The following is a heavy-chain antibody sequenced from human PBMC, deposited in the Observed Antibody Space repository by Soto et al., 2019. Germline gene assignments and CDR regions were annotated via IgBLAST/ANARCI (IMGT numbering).Heavy chain of an antibody. V-gene: IGHV1-69*13. CDR3: ARERIAAAAALDY. Sequence: SVKVSCKASGGTFSSYAISWVRQAPGQGLEWMGGIIPIFGTANYAQKFQGRVTITADESTSTAYMELSSLRSEDTAVYYCARERIAAAAALDYWGQGTLVTVSS. CDR1: GGTFSSYA. D-gene: IGHD6-13*01. CDR2: IIPIFGTA. J-gene: IGHJ4*02.